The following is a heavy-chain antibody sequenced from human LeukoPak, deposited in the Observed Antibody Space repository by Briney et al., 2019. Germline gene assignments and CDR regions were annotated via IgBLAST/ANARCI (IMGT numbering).Heavy chain of an antibody. D-gene: IGHD6-19*01. Sequence: ASVTVSCKASGYTFTRYYMHWVRQAPGQGLEWMGWINPNSGGTNYAQKFQGRVTMTRDTSISTAYMELSRLGSDDTAVYYCARGLRPKPTQYSSGWYRVFIYWGQGTLVTVSS. CDR3: ARGLRPKPTQYSSGWYRVFIY. J-gene: IGHJ4*02. V-gene: IGHV1-2*02. CDR1: GYTFTRYY. CDR2: INPNSGGT.